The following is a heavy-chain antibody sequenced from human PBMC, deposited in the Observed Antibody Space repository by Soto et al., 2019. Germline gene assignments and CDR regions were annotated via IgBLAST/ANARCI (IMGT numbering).Heavy chain of an antibody. CDR1: GFTFFSYS. CDR2: ISTGGGTI. CDR3: ATGRGIY. J-gene: IGHJ4*02. V-gene: IGHV3-48*01. D-gene: IGHD3-10*01. Sequence: EVRLVESGGGLVQPGGSLRLSCAASGFTFFSYSMNWVRQAPGKGLEWGSYISTGGGTIYYADSVKGRFTISRDNAKNSLYLQMNSLRAEDTAVYYCATGRGIYWGQGILVTVSS.